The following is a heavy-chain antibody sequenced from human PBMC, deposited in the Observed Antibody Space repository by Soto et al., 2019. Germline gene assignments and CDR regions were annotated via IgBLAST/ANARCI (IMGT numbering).Heavy chain of an antibody. CDR2: INPSGGST. CDR1: GYTFTSYY. Sequence: ASVKVSCKASGYTFTSYYMHWVRQAPGQGLEWMGIINPSGGSTSYAQKFQGRVTMTRDTSTSTVYMELSSLRSEDTAVYYCARDPSDDILTGYKNWFDPWGQGTLVTVSS. V-gene: IGHV1-46*01. J-gene: IGHJ5*02. CDR3: ARDPSDDILTGYKNWFDP. D-gene: IGHD3-9*01.